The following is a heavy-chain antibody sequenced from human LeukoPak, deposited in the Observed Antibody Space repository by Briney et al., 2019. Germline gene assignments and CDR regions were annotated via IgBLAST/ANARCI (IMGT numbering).Heavy chain of an antibody. D-gene: IGHD5-18*01. CDR1: GGSISSSSYY. Sequence: PSETLSLTCTVSGGSISSSSYYWGWIRQPPGKGLEWIGSIYYSGSTYYNPSLKSRVTISVDTSKNQFSLKLSSVTAADTAVYYCARAGRTAMVPSKLRYFDYWGQGTLVTVSS. CDR2: IYYSGST. J-gene: IGHJ4*02. CDR3: ARAGRTAMVPSKLRYFDY. V-gene: IGHV4-39*07.